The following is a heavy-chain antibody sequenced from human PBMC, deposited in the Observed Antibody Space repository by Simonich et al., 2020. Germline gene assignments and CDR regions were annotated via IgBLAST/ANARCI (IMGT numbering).Heavy chain of an antibody. CDR2: IRSKAYGGTT. D-gene: IGHD5-18*01. V-gene: IGHV3-49*03. CDR1: GFTFGNYA. Sequence: EVQLVESGGGLVQPGRSLRLSCTASGFTFGNYAMSCFRQAPGKGLEWGGVIRSKAYGGTTEYAASVKGRFTISSDDSKSIAYLQMNSLKTEDTAVYYCTRVRIQLWYFDYWGQGTLVTVSS. J-gene: IGHJ4*02. CDR3: TRVRIQLWYFDY.